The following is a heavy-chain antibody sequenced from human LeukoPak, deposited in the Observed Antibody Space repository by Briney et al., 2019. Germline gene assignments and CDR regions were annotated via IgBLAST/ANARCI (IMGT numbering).Heavy chain of an antibody. Sequence: ASVTVSCTASAYTFTGYYMHWVRHAPGQGLEWMGWINPNSGGTNYAQKFQGRVTMTRDTSISTAYMELSRLRSDDTAVYYCATPRDLTGDEGIDYWGQGTLVTVSS. CDR1: AYTFTGYY. D-gene: IGHD7-27*01. J-gene: IGHJ4*02. V-gene: IGHV1-2*02. CDR2: INPNSGGT. CDR3: ATPRDLTGDEGIDY.